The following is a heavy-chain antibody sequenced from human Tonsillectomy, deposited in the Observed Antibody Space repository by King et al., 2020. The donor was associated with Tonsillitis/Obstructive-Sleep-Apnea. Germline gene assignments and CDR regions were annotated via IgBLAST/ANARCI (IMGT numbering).Heavy chain of an antibody. V-gene: IGHV3-64D*06. J-gene: IGHJ4*02. Sequence: VQLVESGGGLVQPGGSLRLSCSASGFTFSSSAMHWGRQGPGKGLEYVSAITRKGGGTYYADSVKGRFTISRDNSKNTLYLQMSSLRADDTAVYYCVKGAGGYYDYWGQGTLVTVSS. CDR3: VKGAGGYYDY. D-gene: IGHD3-22*01. CDR1: GFTFSSSA. CDR2: ITRKGGGT.